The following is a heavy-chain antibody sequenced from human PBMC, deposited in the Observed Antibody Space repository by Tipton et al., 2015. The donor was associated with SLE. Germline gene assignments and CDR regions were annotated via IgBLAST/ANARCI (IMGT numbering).Heavy chain of an antibody. Sequence: TLSLTCAVYGGSFSGYYWSWIRQPPGKGLEWIGEINHSGSTNYNPSLKSRVTISVDTSKNQFSLKLSSVTAADTAAYYCAREGAGGSYWGQGTLVTVSS. D-gene: IGHD1-26*01. V-gene: IGHV4-34*01. CDR3: AREGAGGSY. CDR1: GGSFSGYY. CDR2: INHSGST. J-gene: IGHJ4*02.